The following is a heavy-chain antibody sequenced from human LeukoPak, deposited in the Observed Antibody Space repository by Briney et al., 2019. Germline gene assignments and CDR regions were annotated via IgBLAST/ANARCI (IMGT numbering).Heavy chain of an antibody. Sequence: ASVKVSCKASGYTFTSYAMHWVRQAPGQRLEWMGWISAYNGNTNYAQKLQGRVTMTTDTSTSTAYMELRSLRSDDTAVYYCARSGAAGIIEYFQHWGQGTLVTVSS. CDR2: ISAYNGNT. D-gene: IGHD6-13*01. J-gene: IGHJ1*01. V-gene: IGHV1-18*01. CDR1: GYTFTSYA. CDR3: ARSGAAGIIEYFQH.